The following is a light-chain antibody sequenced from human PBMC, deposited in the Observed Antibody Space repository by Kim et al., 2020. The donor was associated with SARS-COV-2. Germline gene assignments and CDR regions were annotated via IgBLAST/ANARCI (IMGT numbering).Light chain of an antibody. CDR3: QERSGWLT. Sequence: SLSPEERATLSCRASQSVSSYLAWYQQKPGQAPRLLIYDASNRATGIPARFAGSGSGTDFTLTISSLEPEDSAVYYCQERSGWLTFGGGTKVDIK. J-gene: IGKJ4*01. CDR2: DAS. CDR1: QSVSSY. V-gene: IGKV3-11*01.